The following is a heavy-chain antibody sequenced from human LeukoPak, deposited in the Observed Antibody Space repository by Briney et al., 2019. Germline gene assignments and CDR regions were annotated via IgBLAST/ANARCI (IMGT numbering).Heavy chain of an antibody. CDR2: IWYDGSKK. CDR3: AREISRGSLDY. Sequence: GRSLRLSCAASGFTFSSHGMYWVRQAPGKGLEWVALIWYDGSKKNYADSVKGRFTISRDNSKNTLYLQMNSLRAEDTAVYYCAREISRGSLDYWGQGTLVTVSS. D-gene: IGHD2-15*01. V-gene: IGHV3-33*01. J-gene: IGHJ4*02. CDR1: GFTFSSHG.